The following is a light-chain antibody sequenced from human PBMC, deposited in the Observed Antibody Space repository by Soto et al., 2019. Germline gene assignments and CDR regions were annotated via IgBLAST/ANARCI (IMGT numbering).Light chain of an antibody. Sequence: QSVPTQPPSVSGAPGQRVTISCTGSSSNIGAGYDVHWYQQLPGTAPKLLIYGNSNRPSGVPDRFSGSKSGTSASLAITGLQADDEPDYYCQSYDSSLSGVVFGGGTKLTVL. CDR1: SSNIGAGYD. CDR2: GNS. J-gene: IGLJ2*01. CDR3: QSYDSSLSGVV. V-gene: IGLV1-40*01.